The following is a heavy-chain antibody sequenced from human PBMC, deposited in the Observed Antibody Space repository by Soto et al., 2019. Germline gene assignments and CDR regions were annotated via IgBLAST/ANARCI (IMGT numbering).Heavy chain of an antibody. J-gene: IGHJ6*02. CDR1: GGTFSSYA. Sequence: QVQLVQSGAEVKKPGSSVKVSCKASGGTFSSYAISWVRQAPGQGLEWMGGIIPIFGTANYAQKFQGRVTITADESTRTAYMELSSLRSEDTAVYYCAKYYYDSSGYPHYYGMDVWGQGTTVTVSS. D-gene: IGHD3-22*01. V-gene: IGHV1-69*01. CDR3: AKYYYDSSGYPHYYGMDV. CDR2: IIPIFGTA.